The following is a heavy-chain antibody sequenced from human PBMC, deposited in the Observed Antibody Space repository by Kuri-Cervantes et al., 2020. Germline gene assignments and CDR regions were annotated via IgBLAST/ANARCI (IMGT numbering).Heavy chain of an antibody. CDR2: ISYDGSNK. CDR3: ASQRSTMVQGVAGLLDY. CDR1: GFTFSSYA. V-gene: IGHV3-30*14. J-gene: IGHJ4*02. Sequence: GESLKISCAASGFTFSSYAMHWVRQAPGKGLERVAVISYDGSNKYYADSVKGRFTISRDNSKNTLYLQMNSLRAEDTAVYYCASQRSTMVQGVAGLLDYWGQGTLVTVSS. D-gene: IGHD3-10*01.